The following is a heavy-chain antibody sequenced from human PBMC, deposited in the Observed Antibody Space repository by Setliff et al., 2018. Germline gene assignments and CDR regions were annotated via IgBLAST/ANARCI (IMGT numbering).Heavy chain of an antibody. Sequence: SETLSLTCAVYGDSFSDYYWSWIRQTPGKGLEWIGSIYHSGSSYYNPSLRSRVTISVDTSKNQFSLILRSVTAADTAVYYCARGRMRGSCSGPSCTYDPFDIWGQGTPVTVSS. V-gene: IGHV4-34*01. CDR1: GDSFSDYY. D-gene: IGHD2-2*01. CDR3: ARGRMRGSCSGPSCTYDPFDI. J-gene: IGHJ3*02. CDR2: IYHSGSS.